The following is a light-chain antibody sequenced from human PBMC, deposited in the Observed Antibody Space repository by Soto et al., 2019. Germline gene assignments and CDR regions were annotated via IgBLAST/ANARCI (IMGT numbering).Light chain of an antibody. CDR3: QVWDSSADRVAV. CDR2: DDY. CDR1: KIGDKS. J-gene: IGLJ2*01. V-gene: IGLV3-21*02. Sequence: SSELAQPPSVSVAPGQPARLTCGGDKIGDKSVHWYQQKPGQAPVMVVYDDYDRPSGIPERFSGSNSGNTATLTISGVEAGDEADYYCQVWDSSADRVAVFGGGTQLTVL.